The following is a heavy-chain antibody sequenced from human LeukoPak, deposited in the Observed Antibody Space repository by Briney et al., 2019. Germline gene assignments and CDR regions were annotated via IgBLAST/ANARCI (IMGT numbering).Heavy chain of an antibody. Sequence: PGGSLRLSCAASGFTFSSYAMHWVRQAPGKGLEWVAVISYDGSNKYYADSVKGRFTISRDNSKNTLYLQMNSLRAEDTAVYYCAGLYPYGSGWYYFDYWGQGTLVTVSS. V-gene: IGHV3-30-3*01. CDR3: AGLYPYGSGWYYFDY. CDR1: GFTFSSYA. CDR2: ISYDGSNK. J-gene: IGHJ4*02. D-gene: IGHD6-19*01.